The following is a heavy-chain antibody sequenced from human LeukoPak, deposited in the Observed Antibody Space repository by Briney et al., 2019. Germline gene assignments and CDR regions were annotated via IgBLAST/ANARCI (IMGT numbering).Heavy chain of an antibody. D-gene: IGHD3-22*01. CDR2: INYSGST. J-gene: IGHJ4*02. CDR3: ARGYDY. V-gene: IGHV4-39*01. CDR1: GGSIIGSTSY. Sequence: SETLSLTCTVSGGSIIGSTSYWGWIRQPPGKGLDWIGIINYSGSTYYNPSLRSRVTISVDTSKNQFSLKLNSVTASDTAVYYCARGYDYWGQGTLVTVSS.